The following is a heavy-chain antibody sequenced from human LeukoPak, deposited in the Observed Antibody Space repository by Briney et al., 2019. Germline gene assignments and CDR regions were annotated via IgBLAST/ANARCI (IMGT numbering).Heavy chain of an antibody. CDR1: GYTFTSYY. J-gene: IGHJ5*02. D-gene: IGHD4-17*01. CDR3: ARDSTTPTTGFDP. CDR2: INPSGGST. V-gene: IGHV1-46*01. Sequence: ASVKVSCKASGYTFTSYYMHWARQAPGQGPEWMGIINPSGGSTSYAQKFQGRVTMTRDTSTNTVYMELSSLRSEDTAVYYCARDSTTPTTGFDPWGQGTLVTVSS.